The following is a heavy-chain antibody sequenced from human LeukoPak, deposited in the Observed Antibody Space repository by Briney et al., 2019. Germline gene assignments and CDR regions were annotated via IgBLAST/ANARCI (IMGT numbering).Heavy chain of an antibody. J-gene: IGHJ4*02. Sequence: PGGSLRLSCAASGFTFRNYSMNWVRQAPGTGLEWVSSISSSSCYIYYADSVKGRLTISRDNSKNTLYLQMNSLSDDDTAVYYCARVVVHDYGDYYLDYWGQGTLVTVSS. CDR2: ISSSSCYI. V-gene: IGHV3-21*03. D-gene: IGHD4-17*01. CDR3: ARVVVHDYGDYYLDY. CDR1: GFTFRNYS.